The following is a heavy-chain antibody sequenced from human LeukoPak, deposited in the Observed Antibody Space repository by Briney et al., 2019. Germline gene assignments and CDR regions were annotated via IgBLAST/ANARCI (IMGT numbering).Heavy chain of an antibody. CDR2: IYYSGST. V-gene: IGHV4-59*01. CDR1: GGSISSYY. CDR3: ARVLWFGSYAFDI. D-gene: IGHD2-21*01. J-gene: IGHJ3*02. Sequence: SETLSLTCTVSGGSISSYYWSWIRQPPGKGLEWIGYIYYSGSTNYNPSLKSRVTISVDTSKNQFSLKLSSVTAADTAVYYCARVLWFGSYAFDIWGQGTMVTVSS.